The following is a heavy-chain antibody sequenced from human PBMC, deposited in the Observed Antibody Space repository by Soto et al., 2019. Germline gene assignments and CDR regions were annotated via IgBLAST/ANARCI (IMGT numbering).Heavy chain of an antibody. V-gene: IGHV4-39*01. CDR2: IYYSGST. J-gene: IGHJ5*02. CDR3: ARLYCSSTSCYGGSWFDP. D-gene: IGHD2-2*01. Sequence: SETLSLTCTVSVGSISSSSYYWGWIRQPPGKGLEWIGSIYYSGSTYYNPSLKSRVTISVDTSKNQFSLKLSSVTAADTAVYYCARLYCSSTSCYGGSWFDPLREGYLVTGSS. CDR1: VGSISSSSYY.